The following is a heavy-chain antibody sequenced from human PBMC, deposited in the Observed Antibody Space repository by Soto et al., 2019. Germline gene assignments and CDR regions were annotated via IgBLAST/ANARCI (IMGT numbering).Heavy chain of an antibody. CDR2: INAGNGNT. J-gene: IGHJ4*02. CDR1: GYTFTSYA. Sequence: ASVKVSCKASGYTFTSYAMHWVRQAPGQRLEWMGWINAGNGNTKYSQKFQGRVTITRDTSASTAYMELSSLRSEDTAVYYCARGAGYSGYDNIDYWGQGTLVTVSS. CDR3: ARGAGYSGYDNIDY. D-gene: IGHD5-12*01. V-gene: IGHV1-3*01.